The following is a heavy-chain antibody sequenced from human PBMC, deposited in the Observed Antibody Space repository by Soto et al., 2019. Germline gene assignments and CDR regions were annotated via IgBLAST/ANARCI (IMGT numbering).Heavy chain of an antibody. J-gene: IGHJ6*02. CDR1: GFTFSNYR. CDR3: ARVHLVRTSSYYCGMDV. CDR2: ISGSGKDT. D-gene: IGHD6-6*01. Sequence: GGSLRLSCATSGFTFSNYRMNWVRGAPGKXLEWVASISGSGKDTFYRDSAKGRFTISRDNAESSLVLQMNSLTVDDTAVYHCARVHLVRTSSYYCGMDVWGPGTTVTVSS. V-gene: IGHV3-21*06.